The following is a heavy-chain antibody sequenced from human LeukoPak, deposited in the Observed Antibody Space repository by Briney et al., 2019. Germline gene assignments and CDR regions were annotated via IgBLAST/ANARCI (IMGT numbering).Heavy chain of an antibody. D-gene: IGHD3-16*01. CDR2: ISSSGRSI. V-gene: IGHV3-11*01. J-gene: IGHJ4*02. CDR3: ARKGGPQDY. CDR1: RFTFSDYY. Sequence: GGSLRLSCAASRFTFSDYYMSWIRQAPGKGLEWVSTISSSGRSIYYTDSVKGRFTISRDNAKNPLYLQMNGLRAEDTAVYYCARKGGPQDYWGQGTLVTVSS.